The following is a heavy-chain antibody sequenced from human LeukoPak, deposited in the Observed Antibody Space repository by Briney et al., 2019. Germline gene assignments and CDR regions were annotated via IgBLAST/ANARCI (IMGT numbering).Heavy chain of an antibody. V-gene: IGHV3-30*02. CDR1: GFTFSSYG. CDR3: AKGSSSSWLYYYYYYMDV. D-gene: IGHD6-13*01. CDR2: IRYDGSNK. Sequence: GGSLRLSCAASGFTFSSYGMHWVRQAPGKGLEWVAFIRYDGSNKYYADSVKGRFTISRDNSKNTLYLQMNSLRAEDTAVYYCAKGSSSSWLYYYYYYMDVWAREPWSPSP. J-gene: IGHJ6*03.